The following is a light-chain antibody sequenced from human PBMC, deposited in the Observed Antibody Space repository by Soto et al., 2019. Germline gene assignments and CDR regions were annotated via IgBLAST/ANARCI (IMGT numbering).Light chain of an antibody. V-gene: IGKV3-20*01. CDR3: QQNGGSPPTWT. Sequence: EILLTQSPGTLSLSPGERATLSCRASQRISSNYLAWYQQIPGQAPRLLIFGASSRATGIPERFSGSGSGTDFTLTISRLEPEDFAVYFCQQNGGSPPTWTFGQGTKVEIK. CDR2: GAS. CDR1: QRISSNY. J-gene: IGKJ1*01.